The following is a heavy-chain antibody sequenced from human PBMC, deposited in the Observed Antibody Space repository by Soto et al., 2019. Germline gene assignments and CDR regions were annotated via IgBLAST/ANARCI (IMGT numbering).Heavy chain of an antibody. J-gene: IGHJ4*02. D-gene: IGHD3-22*01. CDR1: GYSFTSNW. CDR3: ARQLGSSGVSLTD. V-gene: IGHV5-51*01. Sequence: PGESLKISCKGSGYSFTSNWIGWVRQLPGKGLEWMGIIYPGDSDTRYSPSFQGHVTISADKSISTAYRQWSSLKASDTAMYYRARQLGSSGVSLTDWGQGTLVTVSS. CDR2: IYPGDSDT.